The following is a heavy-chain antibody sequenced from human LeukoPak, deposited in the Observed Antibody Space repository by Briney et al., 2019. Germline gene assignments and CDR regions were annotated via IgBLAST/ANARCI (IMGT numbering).Heavy chain of an antibody. CDR2: ISTSGGT. CDR3: ARGAALAIDY. CDR1: GGSVTSGSYY. Sequence: SETLSLTCSVSGGSVTSGSYYWSWIRQPAGKGLEWIGHISTSGGTNYNPSLKPRVTMSLDTSKNQSSLKLTSLTAADTAVYYCARGAALAIDYWGQGALVTVSS. J-gene: IGHJ4*02. V-gene: IGHV4-61*09. D-gene: IGHD2-15*01.